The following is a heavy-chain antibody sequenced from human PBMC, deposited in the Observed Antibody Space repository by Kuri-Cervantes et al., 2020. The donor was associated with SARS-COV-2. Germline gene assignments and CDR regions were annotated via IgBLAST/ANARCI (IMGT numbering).Heavy chain of an antibody. CDR3: AKGVAAADH. CDR2: ISGSGGST. CDR1: GFTFSSYA. J-gene: IGHJ4*02. Sequence: GESLKISCAASGFTFSSYAMSWVRQAPGKGLEWVSAISGSGGSTYYADSVKGRFTISRDNSKNTLYLQMNSLRAEDTAVYYCAKGVAAADHWGQGTLVTVSS. V-gene: IGHV3-23*01. D-gene: IGHD6-13*01.